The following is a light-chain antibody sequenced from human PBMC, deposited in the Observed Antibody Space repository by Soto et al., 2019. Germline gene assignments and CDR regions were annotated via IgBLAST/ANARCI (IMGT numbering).Light chain of an antibody. CDR2: EVT. CDR1: SSDVGGHNY. CDR3: SSYSSSGTLFV. J-gene: IGLJ1*01. V-gene: IGLV2-14*01. Sequence: QSGLTQPASVYGYPGQSITVSCTGTSSDVGGHNYVSWFQQHPGQAPKLLIYEVTTRPSGVSTRFYGSKSGNKASLTISGLQAEDEADYHCSSYSSSGTLFVFGTGTTVTVL.